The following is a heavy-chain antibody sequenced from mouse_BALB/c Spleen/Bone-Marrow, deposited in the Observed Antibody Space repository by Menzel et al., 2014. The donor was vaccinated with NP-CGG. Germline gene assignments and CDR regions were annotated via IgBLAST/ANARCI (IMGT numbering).Heavy chain of an antibody. J-gene: IGHJ1*01. V-gene: IGHV5-6-5*01. CDR2: ISYSGGT. CDR3: ARSRSYQYRIDDAFDP. CDR1: GFSLSSYA. D-gene: IGHD2-14*01. Sequence: EESGGRLVTPGTPLTLTFTVSGFSLSSYAMSWVRQAPGKGLEWIGTISYSGGTYYANWVKGRFTISKTSTTVDLKITSPTNEDTATYFCARSRSYQYRIDDAFDPWGPGTLVTVSS.